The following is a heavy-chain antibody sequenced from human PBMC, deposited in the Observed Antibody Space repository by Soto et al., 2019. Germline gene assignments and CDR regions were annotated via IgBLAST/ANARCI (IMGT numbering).Heavy chain of an antibody. Sequence: QLQLQESGSGLVKTSETLSLTCTVSGASISYGGFSWSWIRQSPGKGLEWIGYISHLESTYFHPSFKSRLTMSIDRTRNQVSLKLSSVTAADMAVYYCARGGGYDSFDYWCQGVLVTVSS. V-gene: IGHV4-30-2*06. CDR1: GASISYGGFS. CDR2: ISHLEST. D-gene: IGHD5-12*01. J-gene: IGHJ4*02. CDR3: ARGGGYDSFDY.